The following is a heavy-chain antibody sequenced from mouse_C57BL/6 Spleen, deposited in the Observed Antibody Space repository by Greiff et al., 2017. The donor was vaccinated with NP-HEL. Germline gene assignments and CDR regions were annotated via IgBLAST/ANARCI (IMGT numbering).Heavy chain of an antibody. CDR2: IWTGGGT. CDR1: GFSLTSYA. CDR3: ARKAYSNYGYYFDY. V-gene: IGHV2-9-1*01. Sequence: VQGVESGPGLVAPSQSLSITCTVSGFSLTSYAISWVRQPPGKGLEWLGVIWTGGGTNYNSALKSRLSISKDNSKSQVFLKMNSLQTDDTARYYCARKAYSNYGYYFDYWGQGTTLTVSS. J-gene: IGHJ2*01. D-gene: IGHD2-5*01.